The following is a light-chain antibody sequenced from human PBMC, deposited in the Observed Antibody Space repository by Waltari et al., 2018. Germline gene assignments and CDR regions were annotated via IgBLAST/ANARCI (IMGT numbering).Light chain of an antibody. CDR2: WAS. J-gene: IGKJ4*01. CDR1: PSVTNN. V-gene: IGKV3-15*01. Sequence: EIIMTQSPATLSLSPGERATLSCRARPSVTNNLAWYQQKPVQRPRLLIYWASTRATSIPARISGSGSGTEFTLTISSLQSEDFAFYYCQQYNNWPLTFGGGTKVEIK. CDR3: QQYNNWPLT.